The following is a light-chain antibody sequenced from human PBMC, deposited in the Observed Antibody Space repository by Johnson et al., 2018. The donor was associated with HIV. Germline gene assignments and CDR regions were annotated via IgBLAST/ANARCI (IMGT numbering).Light chain of an antibody. CDR3: GTWDSSLSAYV. CDR1: SSNVGSNS. V-gene: IGLV1-51*01. CDR2: DND. J-gene: IGLJ1*01. Sequence: QSVLTQPPSVSAAPGQKVTISCSGSSSNVGSNSVSWYRHFPETAPKVLIYDNDKRPSGIPDRFSASKSGTSATLRITGLQTGDEADYYCGTWDSSLSAYVFGTGTKVTVL.